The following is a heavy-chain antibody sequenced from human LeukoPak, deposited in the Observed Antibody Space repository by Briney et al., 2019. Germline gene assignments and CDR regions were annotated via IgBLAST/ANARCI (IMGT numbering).Heavy chain of an antibody. CDR2: ISAYNGNT. J-gene: IGHJ4*02. V-gene: IGHV1-18*01. CDR3: ARALLTTVVTDY. D-gene: IGHD4-23*01. Sequence: ASVKVSCKASGYTFTSYDINWVRQAPGQGLEWMGWISAYNGNTNYAQKLQGRVTMTTDTSTSTAYMELRSLRSDDTAVYYCARALLTTVVTDYWGQGTLVTVSS. CDR1: GYTFTSYD.